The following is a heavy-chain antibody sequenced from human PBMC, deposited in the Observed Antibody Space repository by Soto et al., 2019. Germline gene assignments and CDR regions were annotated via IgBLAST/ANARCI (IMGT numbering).Heavy chain of an antibody. J-gene: IGHJ3*02. Sequence: QVQLVQSGAEVKKPGSSVKVSCKASGGTFSSYAISWVRQAPGQGLEWMGGIIPIFGTANYAQKFQGRVTITADESTSTAYMELSSLSAEDTAVYYCASPHYSSSCCDAFDIWGQGTMVTVSS. CDR3: ASPHYSSSCCDAFDI. D-gene: IGHD6-13*01. CDR2: IIPIFGTA. V-gene: IGHV1-69*01. CDR1: GGTFSSYA.